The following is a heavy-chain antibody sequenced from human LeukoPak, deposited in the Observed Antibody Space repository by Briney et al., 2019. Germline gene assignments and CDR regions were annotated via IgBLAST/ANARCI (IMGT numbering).Heavy chain of an antibody. CDR1: GGSISSYY. D-gene: IGHD5-18*01. CDR2: FYYSGST. J-gene: IGHJ4*02. CDR3: ARGTVTAMAYLDY. Sequence: PSETLSLTCTVSGGSISSYYWSWIRQPPGKGLEWIGYFYYSGSTNYNPSLKSRVTISVDTSKNQFSLKLSSVTAADTAVYYCARGTVTAMAYLDYWGQGTLVTVSS. V-gene: IGHV4-59*01.